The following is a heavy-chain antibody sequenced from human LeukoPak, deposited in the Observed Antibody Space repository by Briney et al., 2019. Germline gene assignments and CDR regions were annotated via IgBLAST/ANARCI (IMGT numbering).Heavy chain of an antibody. CDR1: GGSISSGGYS. CDR2: TYHSGST. V-gene: IGHV4-30-2*01. D-gene: IGHD2-15*01. CDR3: ARGRYCSGGSCYLPNWFDP. J-gene: IGHJ5*02. Sequence: SETLSLACAVSGGSISSGGYSWSWIRQPPGKGLEWIGYTYHSGSTYYNPSLKSRVTISVDRSKNQFSLKLSSVTAADTAVYYCARGRYCSGGSCYLPNWFDPWGQGTLVTVPS.